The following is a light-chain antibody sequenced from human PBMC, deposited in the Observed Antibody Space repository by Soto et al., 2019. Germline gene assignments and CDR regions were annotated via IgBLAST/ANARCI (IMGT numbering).Light chain of an antibody. CDR2: EAS. J-gene: IGKJ1*01. CDR3: QQYNSYWT. Sequence: IRMTQSASTVSASVGDRVTITCRASQSISSWLAWYQQKPGKATKLLIYEASSLESVVPSRCSGSGSGTEFTLTISSLPPDDFASYCCQQYNSYWTFGQGTKVDIK. V-gene: IGKV1-5*01. CDR1: QSISSW.